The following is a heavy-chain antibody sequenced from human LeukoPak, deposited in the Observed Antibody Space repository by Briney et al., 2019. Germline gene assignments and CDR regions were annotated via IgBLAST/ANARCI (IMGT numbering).Heavy chain of an antibody. CDR3: ARDMTVTSIYYDY. CDR2: IIPIFGTA. V-gene: IGHV1-69*06. Sequence: GASVKVSCKASGGTFSSYAISWVRQAPGQGLEWMGGIIPIFGTANYAQKFQGRVTITADKSTSTAYMELRSLRSDDTAVYYCARDMTVTSIYYDYWGQGTLVTVSS. J-gene: IGHJ4*02. D-gene: IGHD4-17*01. CDR1: GGTFSSYA.